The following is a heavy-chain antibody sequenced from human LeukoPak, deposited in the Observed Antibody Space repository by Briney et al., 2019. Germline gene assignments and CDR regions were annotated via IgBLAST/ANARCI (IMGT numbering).Heavy chain of an antibody. CDR2: INHTGST. CDR3: ALDYGMFLDGMDV. D-gene: IGHD4-17*01. V-gene: IGHV4-34*01. CDR1: GGPLSGYY. J-gene: IGHJ6*02. Sequence: ETLSLTCVVYGGPLSGYYWSWIRQTPGKGLEWIGEINHTGSTNYNPSLRIRVTMSVDTTQKQLSLKLTSVTAADTAVYYCALDYGMFLDGMDVWGQGTTVTVSS.